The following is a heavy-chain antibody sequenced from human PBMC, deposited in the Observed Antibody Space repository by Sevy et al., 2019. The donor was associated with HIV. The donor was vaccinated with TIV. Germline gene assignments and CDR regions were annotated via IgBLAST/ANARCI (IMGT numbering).Heavy chain of an antibody. J-gene: IGHJ4*02. CDR1: GGTFSNYA. CDR3: ARSISWYASFDS. CDR2: IIPMFGTA. Sequence: ASLKVSCKAFGGTFSNYAINWVRQAPGQGLEWMGGIIPMFGTANYVQKFQGIVTITADESTSTAYMELSSLRSEDTAVYYCARSISWYASFDSWGQGTLVTVSS. D-gene: IGHD6-13*01. V-gene: IGHV1-69*13.